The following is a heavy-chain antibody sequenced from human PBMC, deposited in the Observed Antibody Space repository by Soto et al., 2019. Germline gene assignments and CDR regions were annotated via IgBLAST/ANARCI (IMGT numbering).Heavy chain of an antibody. CDR2: IYYSGST. Sequence: QVQLQESGPGLVKSSQTLSLTCTVSGGPISSDGNYWSWIRQHPGKGLEWIGYIYYSGSTYYNPSLKSRVIISVDTSKNQFSLKLNSVTAADTAVYYCARARMVRGIIYYYGMDVWGQGTTVTVSS. D-gene: IGHD3-10*01. CDR1: GGPISSDGNY. V-gene: IGHV4-31*03. J-gene: IGHJ6*02. CDR3: ARARMVRGIIYYYGMDV.